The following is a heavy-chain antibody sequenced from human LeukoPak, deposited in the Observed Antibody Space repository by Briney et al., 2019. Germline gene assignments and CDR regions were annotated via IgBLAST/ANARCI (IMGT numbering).Heavy chain of an antibody. CDR3: ARDRMDYYDSSGKLNWFDP. CDR2: INPNSGGT. CDR1: GYTFTGYY. J-gene: IGHJ5*02. V-gene: IGHV1-2*02. Sequence: ASVKVSCKASGYTFTGYYMHWVRQAPGKGLEWMGWINPNSGGTNYTQKFQGSVTMTRDTSISTAYMELSRLRSDDTAVYYCARDRMDYYDSSGKLNWFDPWGQGTLVTVSS. D-gene: IGHD3-22*01.